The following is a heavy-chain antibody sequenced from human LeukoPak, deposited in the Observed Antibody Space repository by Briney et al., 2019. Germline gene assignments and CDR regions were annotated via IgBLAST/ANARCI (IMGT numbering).Heavy chain of an antibody. CDR2: INPNSGGT. CDR1: GYTFTGYY. J-gene: IGHJ6*02. Sequence: ASVKVSCKASGYTFTGYYMHWVRQAPGQGLEWMGWINPNSGGTNYAQKFQGWVTMTRDTSISTAYMELSRLRSDDTAVYYCARCIIQDYGMDVWGQGTTVTVSS. V-gene: IGHV1-2*04. CDR3: ARCIIQDYGMDV. D-gene: IGHD3-16*01.